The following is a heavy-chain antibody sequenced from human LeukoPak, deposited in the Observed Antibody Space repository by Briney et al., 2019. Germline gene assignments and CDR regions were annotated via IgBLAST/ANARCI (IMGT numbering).Heavy chain of an antibody. CDR1: GFTFSGYF. V-gene: IGHV3-11*01. CDR3: ARWAGRFDFDY. J-gene: IGHJ4*02. D-gene: IGHD6-19*01. CDR2: ISSTDGTT. Sequence: PGGSLRLSCVASGFTFSGYFMSWIRQAPGKGLEWVAYISSTDGTTNYADSVKGRFTISRDNAEKSLYLEMNSLRAEDTAVYYCARWAGRFDFDYWGQGTLVTVSS.